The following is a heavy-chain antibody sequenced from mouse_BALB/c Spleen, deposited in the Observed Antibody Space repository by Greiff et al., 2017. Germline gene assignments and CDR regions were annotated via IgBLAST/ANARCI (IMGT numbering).Heavy chain of an antibody. CDR3: ARSQLRRYYYAMDY. CDR1: GYTFTDYN. V-gene: IGHV1-18*01. Sequence: VQLQQSGPELVKPGASVKIPCKASGYTFTDYNMDWVKQSHGKSLEWIGDINPNNGGTIYNQKFKGKATLTVDKSSSTAYMELRSLTSEDTAVYYCARSQLRRYYYAMDYWGQGTSVTVSS. CDR2: INPNNGGT. J-gene: IGHJ4*01. D-gene: IGHD2-4*01.